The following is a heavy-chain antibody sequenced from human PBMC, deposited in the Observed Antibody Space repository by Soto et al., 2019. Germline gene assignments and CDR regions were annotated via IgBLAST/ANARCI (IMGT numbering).Heavy chain of an antibody. CDR1: GGSISSSSYY. CDR2: IYYSGST. D-gene: IGHD5-18*01. J-gene: IGHJ6*02. CDR3: ARGGYSYGDWYYYGMDV. Sequence: SETLSLTCTVSGGSISSSSYYWGWIRQPPGKGLEWIGSIYYSGSTYYNPSLKSRFTISRDNSKNTLYLQMNSLRAEDTAVYYCARGGYSYGDWYYYGMDVRGQGTTVTVSS. V-gene: IGHV4-39*01.